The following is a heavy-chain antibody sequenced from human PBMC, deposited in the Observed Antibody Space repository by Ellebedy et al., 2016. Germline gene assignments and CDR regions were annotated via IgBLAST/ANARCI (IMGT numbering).Heavy chain of an antibody. J-gene: IGHJ4*02. V-gene: IGHV4-39*01. CDR2: IYYSGST. Sequence: SETLSLXXTVSGGSISSSSYYWGWIRQPPGKGLEWIGSIYYSGSTYYNPSLKSRVTISVDTSKNQFSLKLSSVTAADTAVYYCVGPRVAAAPAFDYWGQGTLVTVSS. D-gene: IGHD6-13*01. CDR1: GGSISSSSYY. CDR3: VGPRVAAAPAFDY.